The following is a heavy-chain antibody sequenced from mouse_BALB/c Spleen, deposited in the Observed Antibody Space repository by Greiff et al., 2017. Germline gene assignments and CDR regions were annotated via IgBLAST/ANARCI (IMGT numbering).Heavy chain of an antibody. V-gene: IGHV1-69*01. Sequence: QVQLQQPGAELVMPGASVKMSCKASGYTFTDYWMHWVKQRPGQGLEWIGAIDTSDSYTSYNQKFKGKATLTVDESSSTAYMQLSSLTSEDSAVYYCARPGRYDAYYFDYWGQGTTLTVSS. D-gene: IGHD2-14*01. CDR2: IDTSDSYT. CDR1: GYTFTDYW. J-gene: IGHJ2*01. CDR3: ARPGRYDAYYFDY.